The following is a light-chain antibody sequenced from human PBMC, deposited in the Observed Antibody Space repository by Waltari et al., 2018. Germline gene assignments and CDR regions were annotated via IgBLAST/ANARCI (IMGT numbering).Light chain of an antibody. CDR3: SSYTSSSTEV. CDR2: EVS. J-gene: IGLJ3*02. V-gene: IGLV2-14*01. CDR1: SSDVGGYKY. Sequence: QSALTQPASVSGSPGRSLTISCTGTSSDVGGYKYVSWYQQHPGKAPKLMIYEVSNRPSGVSKRFSGSKSGNTASLTISGLQAEDEADYYCSSYTSSSTEVFGGGTKLTVL.